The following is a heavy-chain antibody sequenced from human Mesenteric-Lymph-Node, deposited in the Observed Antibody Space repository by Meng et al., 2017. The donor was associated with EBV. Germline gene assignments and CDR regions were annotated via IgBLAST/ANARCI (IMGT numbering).Heavy chain of an antibody. CDR2: ISQSGDT. V-gene: IGHV4-34*01. J-gene: IGHJ4*02. CDR3: ARGAIFGIVITYFDY. D-gene: IGHD3-3*02. CDR1: GGSFSGYH. Sequence: QLKPWGAERLEPSATLSLTCEASGGSFSGYHVSWFRQPPGKGLEYIGEISQSGDTTYNPSLKSRVTISVDRSRNQFSLKMASVTAADTAVYYCARGAIFGIVITYFDYWSQGTLVTVSS.